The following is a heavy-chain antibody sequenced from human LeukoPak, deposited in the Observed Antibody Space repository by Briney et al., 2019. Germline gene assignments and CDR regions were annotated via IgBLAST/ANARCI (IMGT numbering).Heavy chain of an antibody. CDR1: SFPVTDNY. CDR3: ARDRGRWLSRWFDRTAFDI. Sequence: GGSLRLSCAASSFPVTDNYMGWVRQAPGKGLEWVSSISSSSSYIYYADSVKGRFTISRDNAKNSLYLQMNSLRAEDTAVYYCARDRGRWLSRWFDRTAFDIWGQGTMVTVSS. D-gene: IGHD5-24*01. V-gene: IGHV3-21*01. J-gene: IGHJ3*02. CDR2: ISSSSSYI.